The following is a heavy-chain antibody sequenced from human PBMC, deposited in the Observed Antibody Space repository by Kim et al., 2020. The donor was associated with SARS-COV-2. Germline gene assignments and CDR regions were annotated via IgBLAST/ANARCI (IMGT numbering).Heavy chain of an antibody. D-gene: IGHD2-2*01. CDR3: ARDVAVVSAAIPGNDASD. Sequence: SVKVSCKASGGTFGRHVISWVRQAPGQGLEWMGAIIPMSGSSSHAQNFQDRASITADASTGTVYLELWSLRSEDTAVYYCARDVAVVSAAIPGNDASD. V-gene: IGHV1-69*13. CDR2: IIPMSGSS. CDR1: GGTFGRHV. J-gene: IGHJ3*02.